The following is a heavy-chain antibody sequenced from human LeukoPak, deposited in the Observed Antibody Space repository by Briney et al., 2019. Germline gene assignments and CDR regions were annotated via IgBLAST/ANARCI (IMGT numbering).Heavy chain of an antibody. CDR2: FDPEDGET. V-gene: IGHV1-24*01. CDR1: GYTLTELS. D-gene: IGHD3-22*01. Sequence: GASVKVSCKVSGYTLTELSMHWVRQAPGKGLEWMGGFDPEDGETIYAQKFQGRVTMTEDTSTDTAYMELSSLRSEDTAVYYCATGLYYYDSSGYADWGQGTLVTVSS. CDR3: ATGLYYYDSSGYAD. J-gene: IGHJ4*02.